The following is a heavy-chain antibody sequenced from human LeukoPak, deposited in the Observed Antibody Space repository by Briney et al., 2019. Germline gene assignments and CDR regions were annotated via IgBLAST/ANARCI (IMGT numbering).Heavy chain of an antibody. J-gene: IGHJ4*02. V-gene: IGHV3-7*01. CDR2: IKQDGSEK. Sequence: GGSLRLSCAASGFTFSSYWMSWVRQAPGKGVEWVANIKQDGSEKYYVDSVKGRFTISRDNAKNSLYLQMNSLRAEDTAVYYCAREITYYYDSSGYFDYWGQGTLVTVSS. CDR1: GFTFSSYW. CDR3: AREITYYYDSSGYFDY. D-gene: IGHD3-22*01.